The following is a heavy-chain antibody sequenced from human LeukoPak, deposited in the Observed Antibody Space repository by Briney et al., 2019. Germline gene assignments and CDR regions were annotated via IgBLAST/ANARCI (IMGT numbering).Heavy chain of an antibody. D-gene: IGHD3-3*01. CDR2: INHSGST. J-gene: IGHJ5*02. CDR1: GGSFSGYY. CDR3: ARGLTTRITIFGVVIKSGNWFDP. Sequence: SETLSLNCAVYGGSFSGYYWSWIRQPPGKGLEWIGEINHSGSTNYNPSLKSRVTISVDTSKNQFSLKLSSVTAADTAVYYCARGLTTRITIFGVVIKSGNWFDPWGQGTLVTVSS. V-gene: IGHV4-34*01.